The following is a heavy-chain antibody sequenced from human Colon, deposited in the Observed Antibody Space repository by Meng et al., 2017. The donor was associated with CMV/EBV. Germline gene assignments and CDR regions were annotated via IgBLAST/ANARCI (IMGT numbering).Heavy chain of an antibody. Sequence: GESLKISCAASGFTFSSYSMNWVRQAPGKGLEWVSSISSSSSYIYYADSVKGRFTISRDNAKNSLYLQMNSLRAEDTAVYYCAILEGTLVPAAIGDWFDPWGKGTLVTVSS. CDR1: GFTFSSYS. D-gene: IGHD2-2*02. CDR3: AILEGTLVPAAIGDWFDP. CDR2: ISSSSSYI. V-gene: IGHV3-21*01. J-gene: IGHJ5*02.